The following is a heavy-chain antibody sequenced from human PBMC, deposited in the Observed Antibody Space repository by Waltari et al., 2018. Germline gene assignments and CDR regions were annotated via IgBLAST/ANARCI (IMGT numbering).Heavy chain of an antibody. CDR1: GYTFTSYG. D-gene: IGHD3-3*01. CDR3: AREIRITIFGVVNVCFDY. J-gene: IGHJ4*02. CDR2: ISAYNGNT. Sequence: QVQLVQSGAEVKKPGASVKVSCKASGYTFTSYGISWVRQAPGQGLEWMGWISAYNGNTNYAQKLQGRVTMTTDTSTSTAYMELRSLRSDDTAVYYCAREIRITIFGVVNVCFDYWGQGTLVTVSS. V-gene: IGHV1-18*01.